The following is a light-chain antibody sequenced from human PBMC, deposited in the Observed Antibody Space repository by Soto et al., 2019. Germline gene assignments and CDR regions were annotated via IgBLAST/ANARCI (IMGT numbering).Light chain of an antibody. CDR2: EVS. Sequence: QSALTQPPSASGSPGQSVTISCTGTSSDVGGYNFVSWYQLHPGKAPKLMIYEVSERPSGVPDRFSGSKSGNTASLTVSGLQAEDEADYYCSSYAGSNIVVFGGGTKLTVL. CDR1: SSDVGGYNF. CDR3: SSYAGSNIVV. J-gene: IGLJ2*01. V-gene: IGLV2-8*01.